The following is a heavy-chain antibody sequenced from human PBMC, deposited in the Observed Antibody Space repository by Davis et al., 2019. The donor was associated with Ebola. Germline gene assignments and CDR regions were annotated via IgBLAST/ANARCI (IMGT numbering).Heavy chain of an antibody. J-gene: IGHJ4*02. D-gene: IGHD3-3*01. CDR2: INPSGGST. Sequence: ASVKVSCKASGYTFTSYYMHWVRQAPGQGLEWMGIINPSGGSTSYAQKFQGRVTMTRDTSTSTVYMELSSLRSEDTAVYYCARDNKYDFWSGYPDYWGQGTLVTVSS. CDR1: GYTFTSYY. V-gene: IGHV1-46*01. CDR3: ARDNKYDFWSGYPDY.